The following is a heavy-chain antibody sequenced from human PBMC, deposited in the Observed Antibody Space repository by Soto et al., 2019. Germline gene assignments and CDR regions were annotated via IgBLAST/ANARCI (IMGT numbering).Heavy chain of an antibody. CDR1: ELAFSTFD. CDR3: ARDPSPDSNGWYSFDY. CDR2: ISRSSSTV. Sequence: LRRCGSASELAFSTFDTNWVRQAPGKGLEWVSYISRSSSTVYYADSVKGRFTVSRDNARNSLYLQMNSLRDDDTALYYCARDPSPDSNGWYSFDYWGQGALVTVSS. J-gene: IGHJ4*02. D-gene: IGHD6-19*01. V-gene: IGHV3-48*02.